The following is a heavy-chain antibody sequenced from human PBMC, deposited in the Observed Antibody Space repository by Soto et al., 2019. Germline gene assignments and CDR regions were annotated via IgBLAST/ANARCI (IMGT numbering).Heavy chain of an antibody. D-gene: IGHD6-19*01. J-gene: IGHJ5*02. CDR2: ISAYNDNT. Sequence: ASVKVSCKASGYTFTSYGISWVRQAPGQGLEWMGWISAYNDNTNYAQKLQGRVTMTTDTSTSTAYMELRSLRSDDTAVYYCARDSRIAVAGTGWFDPWGQGTLVTVSS. CDR3: ARDSRIAVAGTGWFDP. V-gene: IGHV1-18*04. CDR1: GYTFTSYG.